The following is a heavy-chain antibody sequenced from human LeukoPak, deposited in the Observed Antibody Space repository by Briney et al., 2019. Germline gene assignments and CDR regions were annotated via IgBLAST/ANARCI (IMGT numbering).Heavy chain of an antibody. CDR3: AKDSYYYGSGSFY. Sequence: GGSLRLSCAASGFTFSSYATSWVRQAPGKGLEWVSTISGSGSSTYYADSVKGRFTISRDNSKNTLYLQMNSLRAEDTAIYYCAKDSYYYGSGSFYWGQGTLVTVSS. CDR1: GFTFSSYA. CDR2: ISGSGSST. V-gene: IGHV3-23*01. D-gene: IGHD3-10*01. J-gene: IGHJ4*02.